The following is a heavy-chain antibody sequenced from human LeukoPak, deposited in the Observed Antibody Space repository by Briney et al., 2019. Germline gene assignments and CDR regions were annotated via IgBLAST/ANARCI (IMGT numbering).Heavy chain of an antibody. D-gene: IGHD1-26*01. CDR3: ARGGSYPNDPFDI. CDR1: GFTVNSYY. Sequence: GGSLRLSCAASGFTVNSYYMIWVRQAPGKGLEWVSVIYSGGSTHYADSVEGRVTISRDNSKNTLFLQMNSLRAEDTAVYYCARGGSYPNDPFDIWGQGTMVTV. J-gene: IGHJ3*02. V-gene: IGHV3-53*01. CDR2: IYSGGST.